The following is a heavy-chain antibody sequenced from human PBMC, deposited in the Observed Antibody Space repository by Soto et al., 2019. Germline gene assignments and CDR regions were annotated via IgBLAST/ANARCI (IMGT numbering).Heavy chain of an antibody. Sequence: QVQLVQSGADVKKPGSSVKVSCQASGVTFSXETLXXXRXAXXQGLGWVGGIIPLFGTASYAQKFQGRVTITADESTSTVYMELSSLRSDDTAVYFCATELXXXXASPFDAWGQGTLVTVSS. CDR1: GVTFSXET. V-gene: IGHV1-69*01. D-gene: IGHD3-10*01. J-gene: IGHJ4*02. CDR2: IIPLFGTA. CDR3: ATELXXXXASPFDA.